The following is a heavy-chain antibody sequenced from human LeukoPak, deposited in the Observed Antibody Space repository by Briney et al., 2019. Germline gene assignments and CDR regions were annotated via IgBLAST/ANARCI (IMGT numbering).Heavy chain of an antibody. D-gene: IGHD3-3*01. CDR3: ARWSGARIDY. CDR2: INHSGST. V-gene: IGHV4-34*01. CDR1: GGSFRGYY. Sequence: SETLSLTCAVYGGSFRGYYWSWIRQPPGKGLEWIGEINHSGSTNYNPSLKSRVTISVDTSKNQFSLKLSSVTAADTAVYYCARWSGARIDYWGQGTLVTVSS. J-gene: IGHJ4*02.